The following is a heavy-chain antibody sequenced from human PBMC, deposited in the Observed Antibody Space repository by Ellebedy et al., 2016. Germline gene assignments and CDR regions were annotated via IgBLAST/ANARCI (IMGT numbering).Heavy chain of an antibody. CDR3: AREGSAAHLQY. CDR1: GDTFTNYV. D-gene: IGHD2-2*01. Sequence: SVKVSXXASGDTFTNYVISWVRQAPGQGLEWLGRISPIVDVANYAQKFQGRLTITADHSTSTAYMELRSLRSDDTAVYYCAREGSAAHLQYWGQGTLVTVSS. V-gene: IGHV1-69*04. J-gene: IGHJ4*02. CDR2: ISPIVDVA.